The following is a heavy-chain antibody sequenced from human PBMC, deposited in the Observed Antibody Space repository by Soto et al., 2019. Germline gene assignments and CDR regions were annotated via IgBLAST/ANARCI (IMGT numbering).Heavy chain of an antibody. D-gene: IGHD6-19*01. Sequence: QVQLVESGGGVVQPGRSLRLSCAASGFTFSSYGMHWVRQAPGKGLEWVAVISYDGSNKYYADSVKGRFTISRDNSKNTLYLQMNSLRAEDTAVYYCAKDQDSSGWHPPYDYWGQGTLVTVPS. J-gene: IGHJ4*02. CDR2: ISYDGSNK. CDR1: GFTFSSYG. V-gene: IGHV3-30*18. CDR3: AKDQDSSGWHPPYDY.